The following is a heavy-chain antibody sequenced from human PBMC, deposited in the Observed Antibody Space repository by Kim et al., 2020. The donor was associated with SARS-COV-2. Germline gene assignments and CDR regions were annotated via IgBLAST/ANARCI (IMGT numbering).Heavy chain of an antibody. D-gene: IGHD1-7*01. Sequence: SETLSLTCNVSGASIISGDFYWDWIRQSPGKGLEWIGSIYSSGSVYYNPSLKSRIVISLDTSKNHFSLKLKSATAADTAVYFCSRHPGTASAYYYYYMDV. J-gene: IGHJ6*03. V-gene: IGHV4-39*01. CDR1: GASIISGDFY. CDR2: IYSSGSV. CDR3: SRHPGTASAYYYYYMDV.